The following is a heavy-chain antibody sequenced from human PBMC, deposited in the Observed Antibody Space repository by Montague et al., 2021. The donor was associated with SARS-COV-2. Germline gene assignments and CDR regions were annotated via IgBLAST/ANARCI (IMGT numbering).Heavy chain of an antibody. CDR2: IYNSGTT. CDR3: ARHRNYGDHSLDNWFHP. Sequence: SETLSLTCTVSGDSTSCPNCYWGWIRQAPGKGLDWIGTIYNSGTTYYNPSLKSRLTISIDTSKNQCSLKLTSVTAADTAVYYCARHRNYGDHSLDNWFHPWGQGTLVTVSS. V-gene: IGHV4-39*01. CDR1: GDSTSCPNCY. D-gene: IGHD4-17*01. J-gene: IGHJ5*02.